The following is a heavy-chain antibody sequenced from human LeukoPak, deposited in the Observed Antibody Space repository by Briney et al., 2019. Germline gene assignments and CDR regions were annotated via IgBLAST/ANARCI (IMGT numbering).Heavy chain of an antibody. J-gene: IGHJ4*02. CDR2: IYYSGST. CDR1: GGSISSSSYY. Sequence: KPSETLSLTCTVSGGSISSSSYYWGWIRQPPGKGLEWIGSIYYSGSTYYNPSLKSRVTISVDTSKNQFSLKLSSVTAADTAVYYCARRGTYYYDSSGYSFDYWGQGTLVTVSS. D-gene: IGHD3-22*01. V-gene: IGHV4-39*01. CDR3: ARRGTYYYDSSGYSFDY.